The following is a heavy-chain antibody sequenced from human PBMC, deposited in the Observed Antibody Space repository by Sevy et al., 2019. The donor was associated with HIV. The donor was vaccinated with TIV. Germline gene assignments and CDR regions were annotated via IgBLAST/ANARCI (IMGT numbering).Heavy chain of an antibody. CDR3: ARSSSGLGQDSRGVDY. CDR1: GGSFSGYY. J-gene: IGHJ4*02. CDR2: INHSGST. D-gene: IGHD6-6*01. V-gene: IGHV4-34*01. Sequence: SETLSLTCAVYGGSFSGYYWSWIRQPPGKGLEWIGEINHSGSTNYNPSPKSRVTISVDTSKNQFSLKLSSVTAADTAVYYCARSSSGLGQDSRGVDYWGQGTLVTVSS.